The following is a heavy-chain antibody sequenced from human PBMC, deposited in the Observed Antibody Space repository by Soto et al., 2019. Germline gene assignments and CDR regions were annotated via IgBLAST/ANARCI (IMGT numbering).Heavy chain of an antibody. CDR1: GYSFTNYW. J-gene: IGHJ4*02. CDR3: ARRQFVSGWYSLDY. V-gene: IGHV5-51*01. D-gene: IGHD6-19*01. Sequence: PGESLKISCKGSGYSFTNYWIAWVRQMPGKGLEWMGITHPGDSDTRYSPSFQGQVTISADKSITTAYLQWSSLKASDTAIYYCARRQFVSGWYSLDYWGRGSLVTVSS. CDR2: THPGDSDT.